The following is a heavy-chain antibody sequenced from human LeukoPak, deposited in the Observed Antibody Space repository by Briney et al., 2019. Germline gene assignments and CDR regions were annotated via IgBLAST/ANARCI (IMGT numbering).Heavy chain of an antibody. CDR3: ARDYGDYGGLGY. J-gene: IGHJ4*02. CDR1: GGSFSGYY. CDR2: INHSGST. V-gene: IGHV4-34*01. Sequence: SETLSLTCAVYGGSFSGYYWSWIRQPPGKGLEWIGEINHSGSTNYNPSLKSRVTISVDTSKNQFSLKLSSVTAADTAVYYCARDYGDYGGLGYWGQGTLVTVSS. D-gene: IGHD4-17*01.